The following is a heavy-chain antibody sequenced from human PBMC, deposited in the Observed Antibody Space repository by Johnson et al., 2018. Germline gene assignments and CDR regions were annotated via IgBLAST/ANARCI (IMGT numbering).Heavy chain of an antibody. J-gene: IGHJ3*02. CDR3: ARFIIPGDAFDI. CDR1: GFTFRIYW. Sequence: VQLVQSGGGFVQXGGSLRLSCAASGFTFRIYWMHWVRHAPGKGPVWVSRINSDGSVTNYADSVKARFTISRDNAKNTLYLQMNSLRVEDTAVYYCARFIIPGDAFDIWGQGTMVTVSS. CDR2: INSDGSVT. V-gene: IGHV3-74*02. D-gene: IGHD3-10*01.